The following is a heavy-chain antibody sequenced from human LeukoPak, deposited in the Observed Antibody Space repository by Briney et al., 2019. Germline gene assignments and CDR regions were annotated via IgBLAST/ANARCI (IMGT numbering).Heavy chain of an antibody. J-gene: IGHJ4*02. CDR3: ARRGDY. V-gene: IGHV4-34*01. CDR1: GGSFSGYY. CDR2: INHSGST. Sequence: SETLSLTCAVYGGSFSGYYWSWIRQPPGKGLEWIGEINHSGSTNYNPSLKSRVTISVDTSKNQFSLKLSSVTAADTAVYYCARRGDYWGQGTLVTVSS.